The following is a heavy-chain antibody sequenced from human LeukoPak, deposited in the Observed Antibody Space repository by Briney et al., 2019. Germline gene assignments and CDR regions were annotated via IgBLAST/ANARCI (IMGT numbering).Heavy chain of an antibody. CDR2: INQDGSEK. V-gene: IGHV3-7*05. D-gene: IGHD3-22*01. Sequence: PGESLRLSCAASGFTFSRYGMHWVRQAPGKGLEWVANINQDGSEKNYVDSVKGRFTISRDNAKNSLYLEMNSLRAEDMGVYYCARDSRGYPYWGQGTLVTVSS. CDR1: GFTFSRYG. J-gene: IGHJ4*02. CDR3: ARDSRGYPY.